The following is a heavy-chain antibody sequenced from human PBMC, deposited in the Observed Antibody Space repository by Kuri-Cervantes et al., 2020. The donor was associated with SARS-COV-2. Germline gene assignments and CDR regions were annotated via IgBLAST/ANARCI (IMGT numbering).Heavy chain of an antibody. D-gene: IGHD1-1*01. V-gene: IGHV3-30-3*01. Sequence: GESLKISCAASGFTFSSYAMHWVRQAPGKGLEWVAVISYDGSNKYYADSVKGRFTISRDNSKNTPYLQMNSLRAEDTAVYYCVRDGGHWNFDYWGQGTLVTVSS. CDR3: VRDGGHWNFDY. J-gene: IGHJ4*02. CDR2: ISYDGSNK. CDR1: GFTFSSYA.